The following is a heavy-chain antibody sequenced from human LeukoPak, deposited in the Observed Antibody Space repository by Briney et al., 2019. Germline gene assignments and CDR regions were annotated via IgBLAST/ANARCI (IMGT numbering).Heavy chain of an antibody. CDR2: IRYDGSNK. V-gene: IGHV3-30*02. D-gene: IGHD5-18*01. J-gene: IGHJ4*02. CDR1: GFTFSNYA. CDR3: AKYRGYSYGYLDY. Sequence: QLGGSLRLSCAASGFTFSNYAMNWVRQAPGKGQEWVAFIRYDGSNKYYADSVKGRFTISRDNSKNTLYLQMDSLRAEDTAVYYCAKYRGYSYGYLDYWGQGTLVTVSS.